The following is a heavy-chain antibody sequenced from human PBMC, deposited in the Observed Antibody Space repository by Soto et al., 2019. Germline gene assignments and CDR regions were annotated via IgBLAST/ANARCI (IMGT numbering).Heavy chain of an antibody. V-gene: IGHV3-23*01. J-gene: IGHJ6*02. CDR2: ISGSGGSS. Sequence: GGSLRLSCAASGFAFSTYAMTWVRQAPGKGLEWVSVISGSGGSSYYAASVKGRFTISRDNSKNTLFLQMNGLRAEDTAVYYCAKVTKRAAAGRYEYYKYGMDVWGQGTTVNVSS. D-gene: IGHD6-13*01. CDR1: GFAFSTYA. CDR3: AKVTKRAAAGRYEYYKYGMDV.